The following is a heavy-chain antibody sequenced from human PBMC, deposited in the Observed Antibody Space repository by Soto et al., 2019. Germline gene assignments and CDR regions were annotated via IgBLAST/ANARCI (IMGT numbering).Heavy chain of an antibody. Sequence: GGSLRLSCAASGFLFSTYPMNWVRQVPGKGLEWVSGISGSGISTFYADSVKGRFTISRDNSKNTVYLQMNRLRAEDTALYYCVKLPVTTASYYYFGMDVWGQGTTVTVSS. CDR1: GFLFSTYP. D-gene: IGHD4-4*01. J-gene: IGHJ6*02. CDR3: VKLPVTTASYYYFGMDV. CDR2: ISGSGIST. V-gene: IGHV3-23*01.